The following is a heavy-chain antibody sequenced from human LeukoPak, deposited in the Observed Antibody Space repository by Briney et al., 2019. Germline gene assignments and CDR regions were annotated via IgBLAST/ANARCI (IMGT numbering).Heavy chain of an antibody. V-gene: IGHV1-2*02. CDR1: GYTFIGYY. J-gene: IGHJ4*02. CDR3: AREIVATTIDY. D-gene: IGHD5-12*01. Sequence: ASVKVSCKASGYTFIGYYIHWVRQAPGQGPEWMGWINPDTGGTNYAQNFQGRATMTRDTSISTAYMDLNRVTSDDTAVYYCAREIVATTIDYWGQGTLVTVSS. CDR2: INPDTGGT.